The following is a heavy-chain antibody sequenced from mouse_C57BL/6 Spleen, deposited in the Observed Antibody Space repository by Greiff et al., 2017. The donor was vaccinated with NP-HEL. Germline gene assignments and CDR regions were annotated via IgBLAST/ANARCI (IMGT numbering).Heavy chain of an antibody. CDR3: ARGDSNYWYFDV. CDR1: GYTFTSYW. V-gene: IGHV1-74*01. Sequence: VPLQESGAELVKPGASVKVSCKASGYTFTSYWMPWVKQRPGQGLEWLGRIHPSDSDTNYNQKFKGKATLTVDKSSSTAYMQLSSLTSEDSAVYYCARGDSNYWYFDVWGTGTTVTVSS. J-gene: IGHJ1*03. D-gene: IGHD2-5*01. CDR2: IHPSDSDT.